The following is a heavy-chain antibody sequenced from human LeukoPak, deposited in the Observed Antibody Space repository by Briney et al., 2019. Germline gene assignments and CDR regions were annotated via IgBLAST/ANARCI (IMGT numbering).Heavy chain of an antibody. Sequence: SENLSLTCTVSGGSISSYYWSWIRQPPGKGLEWIGYIYYSGSTNYNPSLKSRVTISVDTSKNQFSLKLSSVTAADTAVYYCARELAAAGPDYWGQGTLVTVSS. CDR3: ARELAAAGPDY. D-gene: IGHD6-13*01. CDR2: IYYSGST. J-gene: IGHJ4*02. V-gene: IGHV4-59*01. CDR1: GGSISSYY.